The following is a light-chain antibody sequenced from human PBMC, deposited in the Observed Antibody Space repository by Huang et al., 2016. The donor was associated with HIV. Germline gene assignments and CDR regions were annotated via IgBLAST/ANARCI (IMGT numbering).Light chain of an antibody. Sequence: DIQMNQSPSTLSASVGDRVTITCRASQSIGSWLAWYQQKPGKAPNLLIYKASRLESGVPSRFIGSGFGTEFTLTISSLQPDDFATYYCQHYNSYSPATLGQGTKLEIK. CDR3: QHYNSYSPAT. CDR2: KAS. V-gene: IGKV1-5*03. CDR1: QSIGSW. J-gene: IGKJ2*01.